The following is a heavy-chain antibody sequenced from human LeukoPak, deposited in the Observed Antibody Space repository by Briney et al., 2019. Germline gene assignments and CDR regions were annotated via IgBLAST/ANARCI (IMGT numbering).Heavy chain of an antibody. CDR3: ARDPSRYGDYDLFDY. Sequence: GGSLGLSCAASGFTFDDYGMSWVRQAPGKGLEWVSGINWNGGSTGYADSVKGRFTISRDNAKNSLYLQMNSLRAEDTALYYCARDPSRYGDYDLFDYWGQGTLVTVSS. J-gene: IGHJ4*02. D-gene: IGHD4-17*01. CDR1: GFTFDDYG. V-gene: IGHV3-20*04. CDR2: INWNGGST.